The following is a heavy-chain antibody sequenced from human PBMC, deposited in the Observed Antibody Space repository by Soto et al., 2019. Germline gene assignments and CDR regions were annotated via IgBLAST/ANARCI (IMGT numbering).Heavy chain of an antibody. J-gene: IGHJ4*02. CDR3: ARPYCSGGSCYGQGY. CDR1: GYTFTSYA. V-gene: IGHV1-3*01. Sequence: ASVKVSCKASGYTFTSYAMHWVRQAPGQRLEWMGWINAGNGNTKYSQKFQGRVTITRDTSASTAYMELSSLRSEDTAVYYCARPYCSGGSCYGQGYWGQGTRVTVSS. CDR2: INAGNGNT. D-gene: IGHD2-15*01.